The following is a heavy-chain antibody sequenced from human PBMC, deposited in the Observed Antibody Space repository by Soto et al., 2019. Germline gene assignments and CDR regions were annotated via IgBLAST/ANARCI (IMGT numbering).Heavy chain of an antibody. CDR2: ISYDGSNK. J-gene: IGHJ4*02. D-gene: IGHD7-27*01. Sequence: QVQLVESGGGVVQPGRSLRLSCAASGFTFSSYAMHCVRQAPGKGLEWVAVISYDGSNKYYADSVKGRFTISRDNSKNTLYLQMNSLRAEDTAVYYCARDWAGPLDYWGQGTLVTVSS. V-gene: IGHV3-30-3*01. CDR3: ARDWAGPLDY. CDR1: GFTFSSYA.